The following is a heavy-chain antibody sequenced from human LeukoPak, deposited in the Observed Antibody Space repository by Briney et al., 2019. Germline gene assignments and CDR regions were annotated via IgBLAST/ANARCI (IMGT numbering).Heavy chain of an antibody. CDR2: INTHNANT. D-gene: IGHD2-2*01. J-gene: IGHJ4*02. V-gene: IGHV1-18*01. Sequence: GASVKVSCKPSGYTFTSYGINWVRQAPGQGLEWMGWINTHNANTNYAQKLQGRVIMTTDTSTSTAYMELRSLRSDDTAVYYCARGARISSSWYSSVWGQGTLITVS. CDR1: GYTFTSYG. CDR3: ARGARISSSWYSSV.